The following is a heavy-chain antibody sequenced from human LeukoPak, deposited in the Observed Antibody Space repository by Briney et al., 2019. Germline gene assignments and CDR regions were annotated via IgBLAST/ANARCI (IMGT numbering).Heavy chain of an antibody. Sequence: GGSLRLSCAASGFTFSSYWMSWVRQAPGKGLEWVANIQQHGSEEFYVDSVKGRFTISRDDASNSLYLQMNSLRAEGTAVYYCARQHDYADYWGQGTLVTVSS. CDR1: GFTFSSYW. CDR2: IQQHGSEE. D-gene: IGHD2-21*01. CDR3: ARQHDYADY. J-gene: IGHJ4*02. V-gene: IGHV3-7*01.